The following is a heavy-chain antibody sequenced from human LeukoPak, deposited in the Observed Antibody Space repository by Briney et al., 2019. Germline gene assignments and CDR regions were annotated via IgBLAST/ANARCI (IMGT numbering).Heavy chain of an antibody. CDR2: ISGSGGST. CDR3: AKERTLAIYYFDY. J-gene: IGHJ4*02. V-gene: IGHV3-23*01. CDR1: GFSFSSYA. D-gene: IGHD3-3*01. Sequence: PGGSLRLSCAASGFSFSSYAMTWVRQAPGKGLEWVSAISGSGGSTYYADSVKGRFTVSRDNSKSTLYLQMNSLRAEDTAVYYCAKERTLAIYYFDYWGQGTLVTVSS.